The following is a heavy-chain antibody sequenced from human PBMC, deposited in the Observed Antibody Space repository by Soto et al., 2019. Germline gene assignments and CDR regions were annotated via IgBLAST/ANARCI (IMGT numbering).Heavy chain of an antibody. V-gene: IGHV3-23*01. D-gene: IGHD2-8*01. Sequence: PGGSLRLSCAASGFNFAKFAMKRVRQSPGQWMEWVSAISGGGSTTYYADSVKGRFTISRDNSRNTVHLQIDSLRAEDTAIYYYAKEFFIVLMCHAPSVSRGHGTPLTVS. CDR3: AKEFFIVLMCHAPSVS. J-gene: IGHJ5*01. CDR2: ISGGGSTT. CDR1: GFNFAKFA.